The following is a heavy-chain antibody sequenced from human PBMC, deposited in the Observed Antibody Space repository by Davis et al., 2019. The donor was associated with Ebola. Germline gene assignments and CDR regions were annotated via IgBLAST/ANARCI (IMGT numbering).Heavy chain of an antibody. Sequence: HSQTLSLTCAISGDTVSGNSGAWNWIRQSPSRGLEWLGRTYYTSQWYNDYAVSVKSRMTINPDTSKNQFSLKLNSVTPEDTALYYCTRGWLRGGMDVWGEGTTVTV. CDR1: GDTVSGNSGA. CDR2: TYYTSQWYN. D-gene: IGHD5-18*01. CDR3: TRGWLRGGMDV. V-gene: IGHV6-1*01. J-gene: IGHJ6*02.